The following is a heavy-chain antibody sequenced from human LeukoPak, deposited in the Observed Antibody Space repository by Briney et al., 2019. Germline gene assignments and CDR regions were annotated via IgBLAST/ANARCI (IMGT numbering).Heavy chain of an antibody. J-gene: IGHJ4*02. CDR1: GGSISSGGYS. V-gene: IGHV4-30-2*01. D-gene: IGHD3-22*01. CDR2: IYHSGST. Sequence: SQTLSLTCAVSGGSISSGGYSWSWIRQPPGKGLEWIGYIYHSGSTNYNPSLKSRVTISVDTSKNQFSLKLSSVTAADTAVYYCARTSAYYYDSSGYPPFDYWGQGTLVTVSS. CDR3: ARTSAYYYDSSGYPPFDY.